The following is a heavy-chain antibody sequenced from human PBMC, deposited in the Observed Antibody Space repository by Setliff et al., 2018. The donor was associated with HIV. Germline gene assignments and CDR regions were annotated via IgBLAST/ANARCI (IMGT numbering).Heavy chain of an antibody. J-gene: IGHJ4*02. CDR3: ASGLPATNGVWIDY. V-gene: IGHV4-39*07. D-gene: IGHD2-8*01. CDR1: GDSISSVSYS. Sequence: SETLSLTCTVSGDSISSVSYSWCWIRQPPGKGLEWIGYMYSGGNTYYKPSLKSRVTISLDTSKNQFSLKLSSVTAADTAVYYCASGLPATNGVWIDYWGQGTLVTVSS. CDR2: MYSGGNT.